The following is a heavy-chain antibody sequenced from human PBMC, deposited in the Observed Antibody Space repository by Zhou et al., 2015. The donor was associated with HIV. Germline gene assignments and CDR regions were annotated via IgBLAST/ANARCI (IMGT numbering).Heavy chain of an antibody. J-gene: IGHJ6*02. CDR1: GDTTRTYG. Sequence: QVKLVQSGAEVKMPGSSVKVSCQTSGDTTRTYGISWVRQAPGQRPEWMGNITPLLGTTNYAQKLQGRLTITADKSTSTVYMELNSLRSEDTAFYYCARDCPQRDGMNYYDSRYNAYYYYYGMDVWAKGP. D-gene: IGHD3-22*01. CDR3: ARDCPQRDGMNYYDSRYNAYYYYYGMDV. V-gene: IGHV1-69*06. CDR2: ITPLLGTT.